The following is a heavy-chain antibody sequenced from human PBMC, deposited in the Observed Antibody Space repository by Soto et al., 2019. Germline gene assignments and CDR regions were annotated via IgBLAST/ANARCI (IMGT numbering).Heavy chain of an antibody. CDR1: GGTFSSLG. CDR2: IIPISGRT. J-gene: IGHJ4*02. Sequence: QLQLVQSGAEVKRPGSSVKVSCEASGGTFSSLGFTWVRQAPGQGLEWMGGIIPISGRTTFAPKFLDRVTITADESTRTTYMELTALTSDDTAIYYCATRGTQGRWLEFADYWGQGTLVTVSS. V-gene: IGHV1-69*01. D-gene: IGHD5-12*01. CDR3: ATRGTQGRWLEFADY.